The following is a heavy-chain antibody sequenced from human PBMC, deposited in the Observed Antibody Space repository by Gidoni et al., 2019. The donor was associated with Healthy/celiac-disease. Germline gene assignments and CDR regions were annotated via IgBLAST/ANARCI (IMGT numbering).Heavy chain of an antibody. CDR1: GFTFSSYS. CDR3: ARDQGYCSGGSCYSYYYGMDV. CDR2: ISSSSSTI. Sequence: EVQLVESGGGLVQPGGSLRLSCAASGFTFSSYSMNWVRQAPGKGLEWVSYISSSSSTIYYADSVKGRFTISRDNAKNSPYLQMNSLRDEDTAVYYCARDQGYCSGGSCYSYYYGMDVWGQGTTVTVSS. D-gene: IGHD2-15*01. J-gene: IGHJ6*02. V-gene: IGHV3-48*02.